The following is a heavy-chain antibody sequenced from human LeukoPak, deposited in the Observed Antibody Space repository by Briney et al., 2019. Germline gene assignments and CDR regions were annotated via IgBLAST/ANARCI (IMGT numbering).Heavy chain of an antibody. CDR1: GYTFTSYY. J-gene: IGHJ5*02. Sequence: ASVKASCKASGYTFTSYYMHWVRQAPGQGLEWMGIINPSGGSTSYAQKFQGRVTMTRDMSTSTVYMELSSLRSEDTAVYYCARDKQSGYDFGYVWFDPWGQGTLVTVSS. CDR2: INPSGGST. CDR3: ARDKQSGYDFGYVWFDP. V-gene: IGHV1-46*01. D-gene: IGHD5-12*01.